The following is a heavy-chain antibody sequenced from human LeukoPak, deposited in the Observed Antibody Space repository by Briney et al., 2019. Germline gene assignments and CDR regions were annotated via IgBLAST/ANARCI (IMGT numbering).Heavy chain of an antibody. D-gene: IGHD6-19*01. J-gene: IGHJ6*02. Sequence: PSETLSLTCTVSGGSISSSSYYWGWIRQPPGKGLEWIGSIYYSGSTYYNPSLKSRVTISVDTSKNQFSLKLSFVTAADTAVYYCARLPVAGTSYYYHGMDVWGQGTTVTVSS. CDR3: ARLPVAGTSYYYHGMDV. CDR2: IYYSGST. V-gene: IGHV4-39*07. CDR1: GGSISSSSYY.